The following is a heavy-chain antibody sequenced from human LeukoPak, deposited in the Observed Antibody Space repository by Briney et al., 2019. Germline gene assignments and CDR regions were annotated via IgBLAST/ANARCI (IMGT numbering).Heavy chain of an antibody. CDR1: GFTFSSYW. CDR2: IKQDGSEK. J-gene: IGHJ5*02. V-gene: IGHV3-7*01. D-gene: IGHD6-13*01. Sequence: GGSLRLSCAASGFTFSSYWMSWVRQAPGKGLEWVANIKQDGSEKDYVDSVKGRFTISRDNAKNSLYLQMNSLRAEDTAVYYCARNRQSKSSSSNLNWFDPWGQGTLVTVSS. CDR3: ARNRQSKSSSSNLNWFDP.